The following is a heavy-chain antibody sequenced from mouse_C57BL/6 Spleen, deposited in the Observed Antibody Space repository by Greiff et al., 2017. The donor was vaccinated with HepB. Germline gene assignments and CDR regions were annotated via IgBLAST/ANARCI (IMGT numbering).Heavy chain of an antibody. CDR3: ASWGGNYEDY. D-gene: IGHD2-1*01. J-gene: IGHJ2*01. Sequence: VQLQQSGPELVKPGASVKISCKASGYAFSSSWMNWVKQRPGKGLEWIGRIYPGDGDTNYNGKFKGKATLTADKSSSTAYMQLSSLTSEDSAVYFCASWGGNYEDYWGQGTTLTVSS. CDR2: IYPGDGDT. CDR1: GYAFSSSW. V-gene: IGHV1-82*01.